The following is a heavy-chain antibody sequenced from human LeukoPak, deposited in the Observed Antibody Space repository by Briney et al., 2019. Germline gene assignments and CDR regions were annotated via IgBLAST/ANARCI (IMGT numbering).Heavy chain of an antibody. D-gene: IGHD1-26*01. Sequence: GGSLRLSCAASGFTFTDYYMTWIRHAPGKGLEWVSYIGNSGSTIYYADSVKGRFTISRDNAKNSLYLQMNNLRAEDTAVYYCARGGSYSIDSWGQETLVTVSS. V-gene: IGHV3-11*01. CDR3: ARGGSYSIDS. J-gene: IGHJ4*02. CDR1: GFTFTDYY. CDR2: IGNSGSTI.